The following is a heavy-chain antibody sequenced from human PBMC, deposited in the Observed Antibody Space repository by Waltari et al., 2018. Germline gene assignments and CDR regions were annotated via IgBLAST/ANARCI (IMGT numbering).Heavy chain of an antibody. CDR2: IYYSGST. J-gene: IGHJ5*02. CDR3: ARDGIVGATGWFDP. V-gene: IGHV4-39*07. D-gene: IGHD1-26*01. CDR1: GGSISSSSYY. Sequence: QLQLQESGPGLVKPSETLSLTCTVSGGSISSSSYYWGWIRQPPGKGLEWIGSIYYSGSTYYNPSLKSRVTISVDTSKNQFSLKLSSVTAADTAVYYCARDGIVGATGWFDPWGQGTLVTVSS.